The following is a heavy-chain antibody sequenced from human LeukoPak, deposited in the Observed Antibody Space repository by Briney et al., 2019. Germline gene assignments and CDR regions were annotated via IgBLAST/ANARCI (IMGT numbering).Heavy chain of an antibody. CDR2: IYHSGST. CDR3: AREKLLLGVFL. CDR1: GYTISRGHY. Sequence: SETLSLTCAVTGYTISRGHYWGWIRQPPGKGLEWIGSIYHSGSTYYNPSLKSRVTISVDTSKNQFSLKLSSVTAADTAVYYCAREKLLLGVFLWGQGTMVPVSS. J-gene: IGHJ3*01. D-gene: IGHD3-16*01. V-gene: IGHV4-38-2*02.